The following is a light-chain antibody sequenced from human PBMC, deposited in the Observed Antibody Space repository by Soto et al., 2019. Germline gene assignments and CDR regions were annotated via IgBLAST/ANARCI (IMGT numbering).Light chain of an antibody. CDR2: DVS. CDR1: SSDVGGYNY. V-gene: IGLV2-14*01. Sequence: QSVLTQPASVSGSPGQAITISCTGTSSDVGGYNYVSWYQQHPGKAPKLMIYDVSNRPSGVSNRFSGSKSGNTASLTISGLQAEDEADYYCSSYTISSTGVFGGGTKLPVL. CDR3: SSYTISSTGV. J-gene: IGLJ3*02.